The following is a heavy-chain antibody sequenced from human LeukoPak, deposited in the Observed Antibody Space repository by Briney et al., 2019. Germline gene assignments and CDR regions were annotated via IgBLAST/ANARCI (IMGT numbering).Heavy chain of an antibody. V-gene: IGHV4-38-2*02. CDR2: IYHSGST. J-gene: IGHJ4*02. Sequence: SETLSLTCTVSGYSISSGYYWGWIRQPPGKGLEWIGSIYHSGSTYYNPSLKSRVTISVDTSKNQFSLKLSSVTAADTAVYYCARERRLRYFDWLGEVPYYFDYWGQGTLVTVSS. D-gene: IGHD3-9*01. CDR1: GYSISSGYY. CDR3: ARERRLRYFDWLGEVPYYFDY.